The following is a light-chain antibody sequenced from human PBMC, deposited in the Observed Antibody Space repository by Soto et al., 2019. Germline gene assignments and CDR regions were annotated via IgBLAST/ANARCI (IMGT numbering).Light chain of an antibody. Sequence: DIQMTQSPSSLSASVGDRVTITCRASQSITTYLNWYQQKPGTAPRLLIYGASSLQSGVPSTFSGSGSGTEFALTITSLQPEDFATYYCQQSYSSPRTFGGGTKVEIK. J-gene: IGKJ4*01. V-gene: IGKV1-39*01. CDR2: GAS. CDR3: QQSYSSPRT. CDR1: QSITTY.